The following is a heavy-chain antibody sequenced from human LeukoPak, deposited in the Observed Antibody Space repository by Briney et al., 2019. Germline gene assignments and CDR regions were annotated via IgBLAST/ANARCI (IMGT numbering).Heavy chain of an antibody. CDR1: GFTFSSYA. CDR3: AKDVVGMVRGARSFDY. V-gene: IGHV3-30-3*01. Sequence: GRSLRLSCAASGFTFSSYAMHWVRQAPGKGLEWVAVISYDGSNKYYADSVKGRFTISRDNSKNTLYLQMNSLRAEDTAVYYCAKDVVGMVRGARSFDYWGQGTLVTVSS. J-gene: IGHJ4*02. D-gene: IGHD3-10*01. CDR2: ISYDGSNK.